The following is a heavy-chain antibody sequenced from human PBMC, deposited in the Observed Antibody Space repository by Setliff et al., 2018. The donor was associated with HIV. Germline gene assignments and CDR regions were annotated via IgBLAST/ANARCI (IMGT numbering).Heavy chain of an antibody. V-gene: IGHV4-59*08. CDR3: ARHQKVSFMSDH. Sequence: PSETLSLTCTVSGGSISSYYWSWIRQPPGKGLEWIGYIYYSGSTNYNPSLKSRVTISVDTSKNQFSLKLNSVTAADTAIYYCARHQKVSFMSDHWGQGMLVTVSS. CDR1: GGSISSYY. CDR2: IYYSGST. J-gene: IGHJ4*02. D-gene: IGHD3-16*01.